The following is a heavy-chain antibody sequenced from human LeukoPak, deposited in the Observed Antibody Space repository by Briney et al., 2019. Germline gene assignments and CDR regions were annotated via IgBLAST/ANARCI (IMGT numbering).Heavy chain of an antibody. CDR2: IKQDGSEK. Sequence: PGGSLRLSCAASGFTFSSYSMNWLRQAPGKGLEGVANIKQDGSEKYYVDSVKGRFTISRDNAKNSLYLQMNSLRAEDTAVYYCARDVGSEWELLQHFDYWGQGTLVTVSS. J-gene: IGHJ4*02. CDR1: GFTFSSYS. D-gene: IGHD1-26*01. CDR3: ARDVGSEWELLQHFDY. V-gene: IGHV3-7*01.